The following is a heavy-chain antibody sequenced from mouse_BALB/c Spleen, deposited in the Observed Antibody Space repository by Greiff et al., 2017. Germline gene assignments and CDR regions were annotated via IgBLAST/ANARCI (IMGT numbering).Heavy chain of an antibody. Sequence: EVQLVESGGGLVQPGGSLRLSCATSGFTFTDYYMSWVRQTPGKALEWLGFIRNKANGYTTEYSASVKGRFTISRDNSQSILYLQMNTLRAEDSATYYCARDNESFDYWGQGTTLTVSA. J-gene: IGHJ2*01. V-gene: IGHV7-3*02. CDR2: IRNKANGYTT. CDR1: GFTFTDYY. CDR3: ARDNESFDY.